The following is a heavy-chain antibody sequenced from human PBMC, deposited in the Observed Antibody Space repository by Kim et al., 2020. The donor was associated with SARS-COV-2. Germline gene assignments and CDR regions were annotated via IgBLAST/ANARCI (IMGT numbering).Heavy chain of an antibody. CDR1: GFTFDDYA. CDR2: ISGDGGST. Sequence: GGSLRLSCAASGFTFDDYAMHWVRQAPGKGLEWVSLISGDGGSTYYADSVKGRFTISRDNSKNSLYLQMNSLRTEDTALYYCAKDMWTGYYYYGMDVWGQGTTVTVSS. J-gene: IGHJ6*02. CDR3: AKDMWTGYYYYGMDV. D-gene: IGHD2-21*01. V-gene: IGHV3-43*02.